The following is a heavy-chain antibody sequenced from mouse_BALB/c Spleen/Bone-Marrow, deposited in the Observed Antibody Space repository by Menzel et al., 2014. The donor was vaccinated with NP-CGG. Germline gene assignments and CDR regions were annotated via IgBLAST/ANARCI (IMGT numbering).Heavy chain of an antibody. Sequence: DVMLVESGGGLVQPGGSLRLSCAPSGFTFSDYYMSWVRQPPGKALEWLGFIRNKAKGYTTEYIPSVKGRFTISRDNSQSMLYLQMNTLRAEDSATYYCARDRNNDIHWYLDVWGAGTTVTVSS. CDR3: ARDRNNDIHWYLDV. CDR1: GFTFSDYY. CDR2: IRNKAKGYTT. V-gene: IGHV7-3*02. D-gene: IGHD2-12*01. J-gene: IGHJ1*01.